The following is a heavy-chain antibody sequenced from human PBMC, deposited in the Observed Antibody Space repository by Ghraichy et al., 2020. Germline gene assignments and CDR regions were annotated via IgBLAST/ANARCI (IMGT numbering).Heavy chain of an antibody. V-gene: IGHV3-74*01. D-gene: IGHD4-17*01. CDR1: GFTFSTYW. J-gene: IGHJ4*02. CDR2: INNDGSST. CDR3: ARDLETTGYFDY. Sequence: GGSLRLSCAASGFTFSTYWMHWVRQAPGKGLVWFSRINNDGSSTRYADFVKGRFTISRDNAKNTLYMQINSLRAEDTAVYYCARDLETTGYFDYWGQGALVTVSS.